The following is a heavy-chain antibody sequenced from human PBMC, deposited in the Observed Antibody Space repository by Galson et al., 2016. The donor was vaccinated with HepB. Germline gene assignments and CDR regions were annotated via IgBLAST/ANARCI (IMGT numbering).Heavy chain of an antibody. CDR1: GFTFSGSA. CDR3: TRTYYYGMDV. CDR2: IRSKTNGYAT. V-gene: IGHV3-73*01. D-gene: IGHD3-16*01. Sequence: SLRLSCAASGFTFSGSAMHWVRQASGKGLEWVGRIRSKTNGYATAYAASVTGRFTISRDDSKKTAYRQMISLKTEDTAVYYCTRTYYYGMDVWGQGTTVTVSS. J-gene: IGHJ6*02.